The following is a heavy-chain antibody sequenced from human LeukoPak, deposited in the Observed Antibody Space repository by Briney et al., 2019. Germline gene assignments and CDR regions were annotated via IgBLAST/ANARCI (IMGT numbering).Heavy chain of an antibody. CDR2: IYYSGST. D-gene: IGHD6-19*01. V-gene: IGHV4-61*01. CDR1: GGSITNGSYY. J-gene: IGHJ4*02. CDR3: ARADSSGWWGGYYFDY. Sequence: PSQTLSLTCTVSGGSITNGSYYWSWIRQPPGKGLEWIGYIYYSGSTNYNPSLKSRVTISVDTSKNQFSLKLSSVTAADTAVYYCARADSSGWWGGYYFDYWGQGTLVTVSS.